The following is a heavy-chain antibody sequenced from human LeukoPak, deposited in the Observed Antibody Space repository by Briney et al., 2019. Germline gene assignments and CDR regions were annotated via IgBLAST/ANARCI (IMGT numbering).Heavy chain of an antibody. Sequence: ASVKVSCKASGYTFTSFGITWVRQAPGQGLEWLGWISAYNGNTNYAQNLQGRVTMTTDTSTSTAYMDLRSLRSDDTAVYYCARDPCGGDCYEDAFDIWGQGTMVTVSS. D-gene: IGHD2-21*02. V-gene: IGHV1-18*01. J-gene: IGHJ3*02. CDR2: ISAYNGNT. CDR3: ARDPCGGDCYEDAFDI. CDR1: GYTFTSFG.